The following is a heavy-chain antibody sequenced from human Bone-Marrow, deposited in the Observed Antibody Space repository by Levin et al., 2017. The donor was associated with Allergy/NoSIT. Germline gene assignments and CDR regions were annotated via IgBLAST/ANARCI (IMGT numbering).Heavy chain of an antibody. D-gene: IGHD5-24*01. CDR1: GYTFTSFD. CDR3: ARVPRMRWRHLFS. J-gene: IGHJ4*02. Sequence: GASVKVSCKASGYTFTSFDMHWVRQAPGQGPEWMGWMNPNIGDTGYAQGFEGRVTLTRNTSMATAYMELDSLISEDTAVYYCARVPRMRWRHLFSWGQGTPVTVSS. V-gene: IGHV1-8*01. CDR2: MNPNIGDT.